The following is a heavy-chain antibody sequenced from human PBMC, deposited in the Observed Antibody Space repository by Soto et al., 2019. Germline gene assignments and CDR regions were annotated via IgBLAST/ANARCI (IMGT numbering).Heavy chain of an antibody. V-gene: IGHV4-4*07. Sequence: SETLSLTCTVSGGSISSYYWSWIRQPAGKGLEWIGRIYTSGSTNYDPSLKSRVTMTRDTSISTAYMELSRLRSDDTAVYYCARDLGSSSWYRHYYGMDVWGQGTTVTVSS. CDR2: IYTSGST. CDR1: GGSISSYY. CDR3: ARDLGSSSWYRHYYGMDV. D-gene: IGHD6-13*01. J-gene: IGHJ6*02.